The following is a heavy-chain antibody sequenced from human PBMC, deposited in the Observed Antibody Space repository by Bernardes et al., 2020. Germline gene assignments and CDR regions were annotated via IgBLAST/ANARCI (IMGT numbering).Heavy chain of an antibody. Sequence: GRSLRLSCAASGFTFRSYAMNWIRQAPGKGLEWVSVISGSGGSTFHADSVKGRFTISRDNSKNTLYLQVNSLRAEDTAVYYCARDGRNYYDSGGYYPVYFDYWGQGILVTVSS. D-gene: IGHD3-22*01. CDR1: GFTFRSYA. V-gene: IGHV3-23*01. J-gene: IGHJ4*02. CDR3: ARDGRNYYDSGGYYPVYFDY. CDR2: ISGSGGST.